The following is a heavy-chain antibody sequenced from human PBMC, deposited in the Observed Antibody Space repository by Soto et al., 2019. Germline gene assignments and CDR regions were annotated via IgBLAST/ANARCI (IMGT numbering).Heavy chain of an antibody. Sequence: PSETLSLTCTIPGGSFGTNYWSWIRQAPGKGLEWIGYTYHTGSTKYNPSLKSRATISVDTSKNQFSLTLNSAAAADTAVYYCATDSAERGPFDPWGQGILVTVSS. D-gene: IGHD3-10*01. V-gene: IGHV4-59*13. CDR3: ATDSAERGPFDP. CDR1: GGSFGTNY. J-gene: IGHJ5*02. CDR2: TYHTGST.